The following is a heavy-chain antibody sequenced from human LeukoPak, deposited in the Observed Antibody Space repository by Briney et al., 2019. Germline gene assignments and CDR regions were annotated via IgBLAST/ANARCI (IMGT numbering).Heavy chain of an antibody. J-gene: IGHJ4*02. CDR2: ISYDGSNK. CDR1: GFTFSSYA. V-gene: IGHV3-30*04. CDR3: ARSPMVAAHFDY. D-gene: IGHD2-15*01. Sequence: PGGSLRLSCAASGFTFSSYAMHWVRQAPGEGLEWVAVISYDGSNKYYADSVKGRFTISRDNSKNTLYLQMNSLRAEDTAVYYCARSPMVAAHFDYWGQGTLVTVSS.